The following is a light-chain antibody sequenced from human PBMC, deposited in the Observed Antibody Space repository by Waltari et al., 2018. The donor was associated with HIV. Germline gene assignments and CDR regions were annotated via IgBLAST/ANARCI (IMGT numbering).Light chain of an antibody. Sequence: DIQMTQSPSTLSASVGDRVTITCRARQDIANWLAWYQQKSGKAPKLLIYKTSNLESGVPSRFSGSASGTGFTLTIDSLQPDDFATYYCQQYSSDFYTFGQGTKLEIK. CDR1: QDIANW. J-gene: IGKJ2*01. CDR3: QQYSSDFYT. V-gene: IGKV1-5*03. CDR2: KTS.